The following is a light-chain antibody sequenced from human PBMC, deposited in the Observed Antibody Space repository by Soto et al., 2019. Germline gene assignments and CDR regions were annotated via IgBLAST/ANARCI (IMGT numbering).Light chain of an antibody. Sequence: QSALTQPASVSGSPGQSITISCTGTSSDVGSYNLVSWYQQHPGKVPKIMIYEASKRPSGAPNRFSGSKSGNTASLTISGLQDEDEADYYCCSYAGSSTWVFGTGTKLTLL. CDR3: CSYAGSSTWV. CDR2: EAS. CDR1: SSDVGSYNL. V-gene: IGLV2-23*01. J-gene: IGLJ1*01.